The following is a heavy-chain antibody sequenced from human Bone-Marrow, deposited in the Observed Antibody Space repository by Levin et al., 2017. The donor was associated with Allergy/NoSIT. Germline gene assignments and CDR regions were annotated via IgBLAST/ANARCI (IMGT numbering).Heavy chain of an antibody. J-gene: IGHJ4*02. CDR2: IFYSGST. CDR3: ASRYSASWYTQAAPFDY. Sequence: SQTLSLPCTVSGGSIPSDGYYWSWIRQLPGKALEWIGYIFYSGSTSYNPSLKSRVTISVDTSKNQFSLRLSSVTAADTAVYYCASRYSASWYTQAAPFDYWGQGALVTVSS. D-gene: IGHD6-13*01. V-gene: IGHV4-31*03. CDR1: GGSIPSDGYY.